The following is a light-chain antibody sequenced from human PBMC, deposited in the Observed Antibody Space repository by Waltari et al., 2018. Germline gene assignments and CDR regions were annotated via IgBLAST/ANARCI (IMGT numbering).Light chain of an antibody. CDR2: KGN. V-gene: IGLV8-61*01. CDR3: SMYMGSGIWV. J-gene: IGLJ3*02. Sequence: QTVLTQEPSLSVSPCATVPLTCALSSGPVSSTSYATWYQQTPGLPPRTLVYKGNGRSSGVPDRFSGSILGNKAALTITGAQADDESDYYCSMYMGSGIWVFGGGTKLTVL. CDR1: SGPVSSTSY.